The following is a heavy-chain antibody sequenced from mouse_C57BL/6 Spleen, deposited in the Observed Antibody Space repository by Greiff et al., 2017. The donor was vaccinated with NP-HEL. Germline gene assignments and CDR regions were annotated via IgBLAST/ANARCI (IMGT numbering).Heavy chain of an antibody. V-gene: IGHV5-9-1*02. J-gene: IGHJ4*01. CDR3: TRVDYVVGAMDY. D-gene: IGHD2-4*01. CDR1: GFTFSSYA. Sequence: EVQLVESGEGLVKPGGSLKLSCAASGFTFSSYAMSWVRQTPEKRLEWVAYISSGGDYIYYADTVKGRFTISRDNARNTLYLQMSSLKSEDTAMYYCTRVDYVVGAMDYWGQGTSVTVSS. CDR2: ISSGGDYI.